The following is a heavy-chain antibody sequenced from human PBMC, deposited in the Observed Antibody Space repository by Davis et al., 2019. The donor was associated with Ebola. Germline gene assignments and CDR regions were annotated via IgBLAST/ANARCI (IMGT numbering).Heavy chain of an antibody. CDR1: GFRFSDSW. J-gene: IGHJ4*02. CDR2: ISSSGSNI. Sequence: GESLKISCRASGFRFSDSWMRWVRQAPGKGPEWVSYISSSGSNIYYGDSVKGRFTISRDNAKNALHLQMNSLRGEDTAVYYCARGIAAPGPFYFDYWGQGTLVTVSS. V-gene: IGHV3-11*04. D-gene: IGHD6-13*01. CDR3: ARGIAAPGPFYFDY.